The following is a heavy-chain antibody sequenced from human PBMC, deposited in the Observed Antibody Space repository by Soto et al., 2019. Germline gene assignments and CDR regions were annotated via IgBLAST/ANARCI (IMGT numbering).Heavy chain of an antibody. D-gene: IGHD6-6*01. CDR1: GYTFTGYY. Sequence: ASVKVSCKASGYTFTGYYMHWVRQAPGQGLEWMGWINPNSGGANYAQKFQGWVTMTRDTSISTAYMELSRLRSDDTAVYYCARGEIFRSSDNGFDPWGQGTLVTVSS. CDR2: INPNSGGA. V-gene: IGHV1-2*04. CDR3: ARGEIFRSSDNGFDP. J-gene: IGHJ5*02.